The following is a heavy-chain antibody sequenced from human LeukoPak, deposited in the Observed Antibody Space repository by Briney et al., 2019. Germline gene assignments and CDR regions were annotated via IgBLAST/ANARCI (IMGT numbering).Heavy chain of an antibody. CDR2: ITPSGGT. Sequence: GGSLRLSCAASGFTFTSYSMSWVRQTPGKGLEWVASITPSGGTYYADSVKGRFTISRDDFQSTLYVQMNSLRADDTATYHCARGGRETDVWAKGTTVTVSP. D-gene: IGHD1-26*01. CDR1: GFTFTSYS. J-gene: IGHJ6*04. V-gene: IGHV3-23*01. CDR3: ARGGRETDV.